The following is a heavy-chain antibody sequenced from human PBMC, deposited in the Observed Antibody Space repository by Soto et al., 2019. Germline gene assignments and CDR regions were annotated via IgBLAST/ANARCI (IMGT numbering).Heavy chain of an antibody. D-gene: IGHD3-9*01. CDR1: GGSFSGYC. V-gene: IGHV4-34*01. CDR3: ARGSKVLRYFDWLFKATYGMDV. CDR2: INHSGST. Sequence: SETLSLTCAVYGGSFSGYCWSWIRQPPGKGLEWIGEINHSGSTNYNPSLKSRVTISVDTSKNQFSLKLSSVTAADTAVYYCARGSKVLRYFDWLFKATYGMDVWGQGTTVTVSS. J-gene: IGHJ6*02.